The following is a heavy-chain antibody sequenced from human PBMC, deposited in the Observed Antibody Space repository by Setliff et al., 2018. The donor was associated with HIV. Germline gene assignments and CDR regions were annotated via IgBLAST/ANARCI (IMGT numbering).Heavy chain of an antibody. CDR3: ARGLDVWGTYRYRNYFDY. J-gene: IGHJ4*02. D-gene: IGHD3-16*02. V-gene: IGHV4-34*01. CDR2: INHGGST. Sequence: PSETLSLTCAVYGGSFSDYYWSWIRQSPGRGLEWIGEINHGGSTIYNPSLKSRVTISIDTSKNQFSLNLTSVTAPDTAIYYCARGLDVWGTYRYRNYFDYWGQGTLVTVSS. CDR1: GGSFSDYY.